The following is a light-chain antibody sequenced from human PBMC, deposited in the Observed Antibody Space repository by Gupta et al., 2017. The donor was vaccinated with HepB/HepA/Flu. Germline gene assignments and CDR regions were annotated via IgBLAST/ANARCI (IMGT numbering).Light chain of an antibody. CDR3: SSYTSSSTVV. CDR1: SSDVGGYNY. CDR2: DVS. J-gene: IGLJ2*01. V-gene: IGLV2-14*03. Sequence: QSALTQHASVSGSPGQSNTISCTGTSSDVGGYNYVSWYQQHPGKAPKIMIYDVSNRPSGVSDRFSCSKSGNTASLTISGLQAEDEADYYCSSYTSSSTVVFGGGTKLTVL.